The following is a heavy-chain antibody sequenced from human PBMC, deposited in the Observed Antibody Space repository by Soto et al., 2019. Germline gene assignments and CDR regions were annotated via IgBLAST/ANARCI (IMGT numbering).Heavy chain of an antibody. Sequence: PGGSLRLSCAASGFTFSSYEMNWVRQAPGKGLEWVSYISGGGSTKYYADSVKGRFTISRDNAKNSLYLQMNSLRAEDTAVYYCARVYSSSSGKGMDVWGQGTTVTVSS. V-gene: IGHV3-48*03. CDR2: ISGGGSTK. CDR3: ARVYSSSSGKGMDV. CDR1: GFTFSSYE. J-gene: IGHJ6*02. D-gene: IGHD6-6*01.